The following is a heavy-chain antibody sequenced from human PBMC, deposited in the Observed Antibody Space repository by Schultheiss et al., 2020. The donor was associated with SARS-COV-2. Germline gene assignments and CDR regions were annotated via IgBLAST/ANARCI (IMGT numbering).Heavy chain of an antibody. J-gene: IGHJ5*02. CDR2: IYYSGST. CDR1: GGSISSGGYY. D-gene: IGHD6-6*01. CDR3: ARDPLSSNWFDP. Sequence: SETLSLTCTVSGGSISSGGYYWSWIRQHPGKGLEWIGYIYYSGSTNYNPSLKSRVTISVDTSKNQFSLQLNSVTPEDTAVYYCARDPLSSNWFDPWGQGTLVTVSS. V-gene: IGHV4-31*03.